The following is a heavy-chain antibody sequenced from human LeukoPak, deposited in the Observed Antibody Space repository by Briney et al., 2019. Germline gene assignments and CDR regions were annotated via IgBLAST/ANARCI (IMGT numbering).Heavy chain of an antibody. CDR3: ARGRSIAAAGPYGMDV. CDR1: GGSISSGDYY. CDR2: IHHSGST. D-gene: IGHD6-13*01. Sequence: SETLSLTCTVSGGSISSGDYYWSWIRQPPGKGLEWIGYIHHSGSTYYNPSLKSRVTISVDRSKNQFSLKLSSVTAADTAVYYCARGRSIAAAGPYGMDVWGQGTTVTVSS. J-gene: IGHJ6*02. V-gene: IGHV4-30-2*01.